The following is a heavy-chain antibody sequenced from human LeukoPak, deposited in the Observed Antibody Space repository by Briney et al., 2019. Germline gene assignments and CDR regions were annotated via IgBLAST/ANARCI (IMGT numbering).Heavy chain of an antibody. CDR2: ISGSGSNT. CDR1: GFTFSSNA. CDR3: AKSILTGTDAFDI. D-gene: IGHD1-20*01. Sequence: GGSLRLSCAASGFTFSSNAMSWVRQAPGKGLEWVSGISGSGSNTYYADSVKGRFTISRDNSKNTLYLQMNSLRAEDTAVYYCAKSILTGTDAFDIWGQGTMVTVSS. J-gene: IGHJ3*02. V-gene: IGHV3-23*01.